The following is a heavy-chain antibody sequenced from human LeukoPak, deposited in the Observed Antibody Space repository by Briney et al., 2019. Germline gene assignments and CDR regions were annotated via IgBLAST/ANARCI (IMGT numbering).Heavy chain of an antibody. Sequence: PGGSLRLSCAASGFTVSSNYMSWVRQAPGKGLEWVSVIYSGGSTYYADSVKGRFTISRDNSKNTLYLQMNSLSAEDTAVYYCARDHPFWSGYYKDYWGQGTLVTVSS. CDR1: GFTVSSNY. CDR3: ARDHPFWSGYYKDY. J-gene: IGHJ4*02. CDR2: IYSGGST. V-gene: IGHV3-66*01. D-gene: IGHD3-3*01.